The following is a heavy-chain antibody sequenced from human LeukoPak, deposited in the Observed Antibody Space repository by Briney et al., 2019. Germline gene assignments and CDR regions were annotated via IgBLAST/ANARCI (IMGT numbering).Heavy chain of an antibody. Sequence: GGSLRLSCAASAFSFSNDELNWVRQAPGKGLEWVSYISSSGSTIYYADSVKGRFTISRDNAKNSLYLQMNSLRAEDTAVYYCARGWIQIWMPFDYWGQGTLVTVSS. V-gene: IGHV3-48*03. CDR3: ARGWIQIWMPFDY. J-gene: IGHJ4*02. CDR2: ISSSGSTI. CDR1: AFSFSNDE. D-gene: IGHD5-18*01.